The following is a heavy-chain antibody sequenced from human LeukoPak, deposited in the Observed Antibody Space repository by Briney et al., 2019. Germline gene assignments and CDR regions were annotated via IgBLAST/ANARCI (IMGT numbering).Heavy chain of an antibody. Sequence: SETLSLTCTVAGGSISGYYWSWIRQPPGKGLEWIGYIHYSGSTNYNPSLKSRVTISVDTSKNQFSLKLSSVTAADTAVYYCARGDILTGYPYYYYGMDVWGQGTTVTVSS. J-gene: IGHJ6*02. CDR3: ARGDILTGYPYYYYGMDV. CDR1: GGSISGYY. CDR2: IHYSGST. V-gene: IGHV4-59*01. D-gene: IGHD3-9*01.